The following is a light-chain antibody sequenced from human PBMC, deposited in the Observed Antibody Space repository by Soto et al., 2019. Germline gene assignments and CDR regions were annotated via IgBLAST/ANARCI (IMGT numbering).Light chain of an antibody. J-gene: IGKJ5*01. CDR2: AAS. CDR3: QHYDSLTIT. CDR1: QGISNY. Sequence: DLQMTQSPSSLSESVGDRFTITCRASQGISNYLAWYQQKPGKVPKLLIYAASTLQSGVPSRFSGSGYGTDLTLTISSLKPEDVEVFYCQHYDSLTITFGQGTRLEIK. V-gene: IGKV1-27*01.